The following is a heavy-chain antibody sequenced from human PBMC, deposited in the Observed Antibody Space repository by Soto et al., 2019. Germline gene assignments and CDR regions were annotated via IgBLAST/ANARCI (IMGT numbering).Heavy chain of an antibody. J-gene: IGHJ5*02. CDR1: GGSVSSGSYY. CDR2: IYYSGST. CDR3: ARKYSSGWYWFDP. D-gene: IGHD6-19*01. Sequence: SETLSLTCTVSGGSVSSGSYYWSWIRQPPGKGLEWIGHIYYSGSTNYNPSLKSRVTISVDTSKNQFSLKLSSVTAADTAVYYCARKYSSGWYWFDPWGQGTLVTVSS. V-gene: IGHV4-61*01.